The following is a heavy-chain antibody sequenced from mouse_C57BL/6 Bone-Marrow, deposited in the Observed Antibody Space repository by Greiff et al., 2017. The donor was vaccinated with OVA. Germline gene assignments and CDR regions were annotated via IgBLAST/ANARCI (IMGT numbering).Heavy chain of an antibody. CDR1: GYTFTSYW. D-gene: IGHD2-4*01. J-gene: IGHJ3*01. CDR3: VYDYDAWFDY. CDR2: IDPSDSET. V-gene: IGHV1-52*01. Sequence: QVQLQQPGAELVRPGSSVKLSCKASGYTFTSYWMHWVKQRPIQGLEWIGNIDPSDSETHYNQKFKDKATLTVDKSSSTAYMLLSSLASEDSAVYYCVYDYDAWFDYWGQGTLGTVSA.